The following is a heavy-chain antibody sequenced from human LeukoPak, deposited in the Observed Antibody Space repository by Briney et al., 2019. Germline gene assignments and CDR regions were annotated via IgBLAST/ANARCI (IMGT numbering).Heavy chain of an antibody. J-gene: IGHJ4*02. V-gene: IGHV3-30*18. CDR2: ISSDGNNE. CDR1: GFIFSRYG. D-gene: IGHD3-3*01. CDR3: AKGLRYLDY. Sequence: GGSLRLSCTASGFIFSRYGMHWVRQTPGKGLEWVAVISSDGNNEKYVDSVKGRFTISRDNSKNTLYLQMNSLRAEDTAVYYCAKGLRYLDYWGQGTLVTVSS.